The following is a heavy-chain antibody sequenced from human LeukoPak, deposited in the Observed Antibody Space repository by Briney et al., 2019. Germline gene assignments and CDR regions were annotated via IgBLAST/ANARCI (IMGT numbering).Heavy chain of an antibody. Sequence: GGSLRLSCAASAFTFSSYAMSWVRQAPGKGLGWVSAISGSGGSTYYADSVKGRFTISRDNSKNTLYLQMNSLRAEDTAVYYCAKGLDYGAFNYYYYYGMDVWGQGTTVTVSS. CDR3: AKGLDYGAFNYYYYYGMDV. J-gene: IGHJ6*02. CDR2: ISGSGGST. V-gene: IGHV3-23*01. D-gene: IGHD4-17*01. CDR1: AFTFSSYA.